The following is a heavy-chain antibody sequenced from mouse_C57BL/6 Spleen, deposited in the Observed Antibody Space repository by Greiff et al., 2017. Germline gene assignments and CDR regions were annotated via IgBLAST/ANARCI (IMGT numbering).Heavy chain of an antibody. J-gene: IGHJ2*01. CDR1: GYTFTSYG. CDR3: ARSYYGSSYPSDY. CDR2: IYPRSGNT. V-gene: IGHV1-81*01. D-gene: IGHD1-1*01. Sequence: VQLQQSGAELARPGASVKLSCKASGYTFTSYGISWVKQRTGQGLEWIGEIYPRSGNTYYNEKFKGKATLTADKSSSTAYMELRSLTSEDSAVXFCARSYYGSSYPSDYWGQGTTLTVSS.